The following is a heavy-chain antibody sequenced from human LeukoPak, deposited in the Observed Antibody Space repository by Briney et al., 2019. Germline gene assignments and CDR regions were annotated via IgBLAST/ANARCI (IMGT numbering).Heavy chain of an antibody. CDR3: ARETDYDSSGYYGDDAFDI. V-gene: IGHV4-39*02. Sequence: SETLSLTCTVSGGSISSSSYYWGWIRQPPGKGLEWIGSIYYSGSTYYNPSLKSRVTISVDTSKNQFSLKLSSVTAADTAVYYCARETDYDSSGYYGDDAFDIWGQGTMVNVSS. CDR1: GGSISSSSYY. J-gene: IGHJ3*02. D-gene: IGHD3-22*01. CDR2: IYYSGST.